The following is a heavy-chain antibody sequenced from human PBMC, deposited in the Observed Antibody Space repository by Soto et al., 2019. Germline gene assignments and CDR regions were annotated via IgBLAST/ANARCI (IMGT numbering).Heavy chain of an antibody. V-gene: IGHV6-1*01. CDR2: TYYRSKWYN. Sequence: PSQTLSLTCAISGDSVSSNSAAWNWIRQSPSRGLEWLGRTYYRSKWYNDYAVSVKSRITINPDTSKNQFSLQLNSVTPEDTAVYYCARDSRLRYGYSYYFDYWGQGTLVTVSS. CDR1: GDSVSSNSAA. CDR3: ARDSRLRYGYSYYFDY. D-gene: IGHD5-18*01. J-gene: IGHJ4*02.